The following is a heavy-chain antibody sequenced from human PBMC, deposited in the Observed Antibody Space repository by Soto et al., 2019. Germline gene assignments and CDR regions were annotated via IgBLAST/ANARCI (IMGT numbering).Heavy chain of an antibody. CDR1: GGTFSSYT. J-gene: IGHJ6*03. CDR2: IIPILGIA. V-gene: IGHV1-69*04. Sequence: GASVKVSCKASGGTFSSYTISWVRQAPGQGLEWMGRIIPILGIANYAQKFQGRVTITADKSTSTAYMELSSLRSEDTAVYYCARDEGEHCSSTSCYGRSYYYMDVWGKGTTVTVSS. CDR3: ARDEGEHCSSTSCYGRSYYYMDV. D-gene: IGHD2-2*01.